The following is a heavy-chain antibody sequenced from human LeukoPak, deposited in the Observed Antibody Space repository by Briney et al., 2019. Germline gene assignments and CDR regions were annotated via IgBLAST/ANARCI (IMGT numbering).Heavy chain of an antibody. CDR1: GFTFSSYS. D-gene: IGHD4-17*01. J-gene: IGHJ4*02. V-gene: IGHV3-21*01. Sequence: GGSLRLSCAASGFTFSSYSMNWVRQAPGKGLEWVSSISSGYTYIYCADSVKGRFTISRDNAKNSLYLQMNSLRAEDTAVYYCARGTTVTAGDYWGQGTLVTVSS. CDR3: ARGTTVTAGDY. CDR2: ISSGYTYI.